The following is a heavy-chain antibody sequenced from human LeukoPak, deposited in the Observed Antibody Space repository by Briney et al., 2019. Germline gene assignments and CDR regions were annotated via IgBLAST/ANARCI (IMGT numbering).Heavy chain of an antibody. Sequence: GGSLRLSCAASGFTFSSYSMNWVRQAPGKGLEWVSSISSSSSYIYYADSVKGRFTISRDNAKNSLYLQMNSLRAEDTAVYYCARQLIVVVPAAYPGDAFDIWGQGTMVTVSS. D-gene: IGHD2-2*01. J-gene: IGHJ3*02. CDR3: ARQLIVVVPAAYPGDAFDI. CDR1: GFTFSSYS. V-gene: IGHV3-21*01. CDR2: ISSSSSYI.